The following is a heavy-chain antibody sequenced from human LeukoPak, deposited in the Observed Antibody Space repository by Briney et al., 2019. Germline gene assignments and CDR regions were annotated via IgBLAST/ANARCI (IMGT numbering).Heavy chain of an antibody. V-gene: IGHV3-48*01. J-gene: IGHJ4*02. CDR3: ARGDCSGGSCYLSLTTIDY. D-gene: IGHD2-15*01. CDR2: ISSSSNTI. CDR1: GFTFSSYS. Sequence: PGGSLRLSCAASGFTFSSYSMNWVRQAPGKGLEWVSYISSSSNTIYYADSVKGRFTISRDNAKNSLYLQMNSLRAEDTAVYCARGDCSGGSCYLSLTTIDYWGQGTLVTVSS.